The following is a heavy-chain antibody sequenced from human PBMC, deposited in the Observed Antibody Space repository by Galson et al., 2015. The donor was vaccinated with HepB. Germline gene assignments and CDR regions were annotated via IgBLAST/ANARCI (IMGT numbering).Heavy chain of an antibody. V-gene: IGHV3-48*02. CDR2: IGSSGDSAI. D-gene: IGHD2-15*01. J-gene: IGHJ5*02. Sequence: SLRLSCAASGFTFSSYSLNWVRQAPGKGLEWLSYIGSSGDSAIYYADSVKGRFTISRDNAKNSLYLQMNSLRDEDSAVYYCARGVGYCSGGSCYNWFDPWGQGTLVTVSS. CDR3: ARGVGYCSGGSCYNWFDP. CDR1: GFTFSSYS.